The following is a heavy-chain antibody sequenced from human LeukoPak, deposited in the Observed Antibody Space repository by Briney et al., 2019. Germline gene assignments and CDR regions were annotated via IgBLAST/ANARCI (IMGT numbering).Heavy chain of an antibody. V-gene: IGHV3-73*01. CDR1: GITFDGSP. J-gene: IGHJ6*03. CDR3: QAYYYYYMDV. CDR2: IRSKTNNYAT. Sequence: GGSLKLSCAASGITFDGSPIHWVRQASGKGLEWVGRIRSKTNNYATGYAASVKGRFLISRDDSKNISYLQMNSLKTEDTAVYYCQAYYYYYMDVWGKGTTVTVS.